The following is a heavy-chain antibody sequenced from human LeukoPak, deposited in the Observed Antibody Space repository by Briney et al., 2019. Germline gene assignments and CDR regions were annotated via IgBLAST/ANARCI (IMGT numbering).Heavy chain of an antibody. Sequence: PGGSPRLSCAVSGFTFSSFTMNWVRQAPGKGLEWVSSISSSSSYIYYADSVKGRFTISRDNAKNSLYLQMNSLRAEDTAVYYCASFTGGYWFDPWGQGTLITVSS. J-gene: IGHJ5*02. CDR2: ISSSSSYI. CDR3: ASFTGGYWFDP. D-gene: IGHD1-14*01. V-gene: IGHV3-21*01. CDR1: GFTFSSFT.